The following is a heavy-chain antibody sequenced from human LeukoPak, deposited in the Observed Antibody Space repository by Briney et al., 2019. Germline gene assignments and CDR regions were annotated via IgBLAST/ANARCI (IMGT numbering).Heavy chain of an antibody. CDR2: IYYSGST. J-gene: IGHJ3*02. D-gene: IGHD1-1*01. Sequence: SETLSLTCTVSGGSISSYYWSWIRQPPGKGLEWIGYIYYSGSTNYNPSLKSRVTISVDTSKNQFSLKLNSVTAADTAVYYCARRAPLEGDAFDIWGQGTMVTVSS. CDR1: GGSISSYY. V-gene: IGHV4-59*01. CDR3: ARRAPLEGDAFDI.